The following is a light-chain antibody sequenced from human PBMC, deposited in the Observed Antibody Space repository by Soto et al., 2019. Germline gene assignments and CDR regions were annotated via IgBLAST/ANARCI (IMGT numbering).Light chain of an antibody. J-gene: IGLJ3*02. CDR2: EVN. CDR3: SSFAANDNVV. V-gene: IGLV2-8*01. Sequence: QSALTQPPSASGSPGQSVTLCCTGTSSDVRAYDYVCWYQQHPGKAPKLMIYEVNKRPSGVPDRFSGSKSGNTASLTVSGLQAGDEADYYCSSFAANDNVVFGGGTKVTVL. CDR1: SSDVRAYDY.